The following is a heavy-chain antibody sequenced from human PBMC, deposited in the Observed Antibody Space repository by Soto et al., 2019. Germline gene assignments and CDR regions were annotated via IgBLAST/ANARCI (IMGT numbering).Heavy chain of an antibody. V-gene: IGHV6-1*01. CDR1: GDSVSSNSAA. J-gene: IGHJ5*02. Sequence: SQTLSLTCAISGDSVSSNSAAWNWIRQSPSRGLEWLGRTYYRSKWYNDYAVSVKSRITINPDTSKNQFSLQLNSVTPEDTAVYYCARETGRWYDVVNWFDPWGQGTLVTVSS. D-gene: IGHD6-13*01. CDR3: ARETGRWYDVVNWFDP. CDR2: TYYRSKWYN.